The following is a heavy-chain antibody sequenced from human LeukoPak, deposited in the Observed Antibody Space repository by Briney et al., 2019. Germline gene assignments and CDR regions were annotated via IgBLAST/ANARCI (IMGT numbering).Heavy chain of an antibody. V-gene: IGHV3-7*01. CDR2: INKDGSEK. J-gene: IGHJ4*02. CDR3: ARDQRASPSPADY. CDR1: GFTFSGSW. Sequence: GGSLRLSCAASGFTFSGSWMTWVRQAPGKRLEWVANINKDGSEKYYLDSVKGRFTISRDNAKNSLYLQMNSLRAEDTAVYFCARDQRASPSPADYWGQGTLVTVSS.